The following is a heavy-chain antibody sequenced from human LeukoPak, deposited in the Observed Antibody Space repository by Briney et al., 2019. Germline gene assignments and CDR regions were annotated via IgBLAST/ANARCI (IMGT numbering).Heavy chain of an antibody. Sequence: PGGSLRLSCAASGFTFSSYGMSWVRQAPGKGLEWVSSISSSSSYIYYADSVKGRFTISRDNAKNSLYLQMNSLRAEDTAVYYCAREAYDIDAFDIWGQGTMVTVSS. CDR2: ISSSSSYI. V-gene: IGHV3-21*01. CDR1: GFTFSSYG. CDR3: AREAYDIDAFDI. D-gene: IGHD3-9*01. J-gene: IGHJ3*02.